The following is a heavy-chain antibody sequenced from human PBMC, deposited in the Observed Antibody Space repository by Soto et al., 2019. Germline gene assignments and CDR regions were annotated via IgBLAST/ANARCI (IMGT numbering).Heavy chain of an antibody. Sequence: GASLKVSCKSSGYTFTSYGISWVRQAPGQGLEWMGWISAYNGNTNYAQKLQGRVTMTTDTSTSTAYMELRSLRSDDTAVYYCVRVNVDYYYDSSGYLAYWGQGTLVTVSS. V-gene: IGHV1-18*01. D-gene: IGHD3-22*01. CDR2: ISAYNGNT. CDR1: GYTFTSYG. J-gene: IGHJ4*02. CDR3: VRVNVDYYYDSSGYLAY.